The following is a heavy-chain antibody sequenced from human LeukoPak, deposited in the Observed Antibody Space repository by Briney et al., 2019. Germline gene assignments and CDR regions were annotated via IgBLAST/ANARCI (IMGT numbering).Heavy chain of an antibody. CDR1: GFTFSSYA. Sequence: GGSLRLSCAASGFTFSSYAMHWVRQAPGKGLEYVSAISNNGGSTYYANSVKGRFTISRDNSKNTLYLQMGSLRAEDMAVYYCARSVTMRTNYFDYWGQGTLVTVSS. D-gene: IGHD3-22*01. V-gene: IGHV3-64*01. CDR2: ISNNGGST. CDR3: ARSVTMRTNYFDY. J-gene: IGHJ4*02.